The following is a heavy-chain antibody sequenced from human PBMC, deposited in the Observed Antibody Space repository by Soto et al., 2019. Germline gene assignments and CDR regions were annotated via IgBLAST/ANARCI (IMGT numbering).Heavy chain of an antibody. CDR1: GFTFGDYA. CDR3: TRDYDILTGYYTHHYYYYYGMDV. Sequence: GGSLRLSCTASGFTFGDYAMSWFRQAPGKGLEWVGFIRSKAYGGTTEYAASVKGRFTISRDDSKSIAYLQMNSLKTEDTAVYYCTRDYDILTGYYTHHYYYYYGMDVWGQGTTVTVSS. J-gene: IGHJ6*02. V-gene: IGHV3-49*03. CDR2: IRSKAYGGTT. D-gene: IGHD3-9*01.